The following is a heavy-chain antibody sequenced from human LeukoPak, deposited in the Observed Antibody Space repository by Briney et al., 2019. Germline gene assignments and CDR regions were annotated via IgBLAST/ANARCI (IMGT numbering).Heavy chain of an antibody. Sequence: GGSLRLSCAASGFTFSSYAMSWVRQAPGKGLEWVSAISGSGGSTYYADSVKGRFTISRDNSKNTLYLQMNSLRAEDTAVYYCARGGFGSSWYPVDYWGQGTLVTVSS. J-gene: IGHJ4*02. CDR1: GFTFSSYA. D-gene: IGHD6-13*01. CDR2: ISGSGGST. V-gene: IGHV3-23*01. CDR3: ARGGFGSSWYPVDY.